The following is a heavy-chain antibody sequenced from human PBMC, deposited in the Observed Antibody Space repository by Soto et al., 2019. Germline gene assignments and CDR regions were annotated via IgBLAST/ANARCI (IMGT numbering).Heavy chain of an antibody. CDR3: AKDHRPMVRGVISPFDY. Sequence: GSLRLSCAASGFTFSSYAMSWVRQAPGKGLEWVSAISGSGGSTYYADSVKGRFTISRDNSKNTLYLQMNSLRAEDTAVYYCAKDHRPMVRGVISPFDYWGQGTLVTVSS. V-gene: IGHV3-23*01. D-gene: IGHD3-10*01. CDR1: GFTFSSYA. J-gene: IGHJ4*02. CDR2: ISGSGGST.